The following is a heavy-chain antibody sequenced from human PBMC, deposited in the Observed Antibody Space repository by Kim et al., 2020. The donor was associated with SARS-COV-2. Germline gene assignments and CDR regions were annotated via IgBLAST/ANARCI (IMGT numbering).Heavy chain of an antibody. Sequence: SLKSRVTISVDTSKNPFSLKLSSVTAADTAVYYCARRRVVPVAPLGWFDPWGQGTLVTVSS. CDR3: ARRRVVPVAPLGWFDP. J-gene: IGHJ5*02. D-gene: IGHD2-2*01. V-gene: IGHV4-39*01.